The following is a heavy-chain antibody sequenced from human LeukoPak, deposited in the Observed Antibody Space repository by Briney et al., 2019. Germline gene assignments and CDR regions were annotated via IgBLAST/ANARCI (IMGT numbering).Heavy chain of an antibody. J-gene: IGHJ4*02. CDR1: GFTFSSYS. V-gene: IGHV3-21*01. CDR2: ISSSSSYV. CDR3: ARLVGATLSDY. D-gene: IGHD1-26*01. Sequence: PGGSLRLSCAASGFTFSSYSMNWVRQAPGKGLEWVSSISSSSSYVYYADSVKGRFTISRDNAKNSLYLQMNSLRAEDTAVYYCARLVGATLSDYWGQGTLVTVSS.